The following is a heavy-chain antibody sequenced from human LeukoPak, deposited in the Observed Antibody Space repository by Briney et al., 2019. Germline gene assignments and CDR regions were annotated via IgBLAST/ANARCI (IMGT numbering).Heavy chain of an antibody. CDR1: GFIFSHYT. V-gene: IGHV3-21*01. D-gene: IGHD5-18*01. CDR3: ARDYRTAMDAYDI. CDR2: IGSSSNYI. Sequence: GGSLRLSCAASGFIFSHYTINWVRQAPGKGLEWISSIGSSSNYIKYADSVKGRFTISRDNAKNSLYLQMNSLRAEDTAVYYCARDYRTAMDAYDIWGQGIMVTVSS. J-gene: IGHJ3*02.